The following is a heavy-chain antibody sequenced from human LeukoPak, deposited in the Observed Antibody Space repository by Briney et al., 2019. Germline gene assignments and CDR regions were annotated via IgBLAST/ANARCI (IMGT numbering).Heavy chain of an antibody. CDR2: IKKDGSEK. J-gene: IGHJ4*02. Sequence: GGSLRLSCAASGFTFSSYWMSWVRQAPGKGLEGVANIKKDGSEKNYVDSVKGRLTISRDNAKKTLYLQMNSLRAEDTAVYYCARVNYYFDYWGQGTLVTVSS. CDR3: ARVNYYFDY. V-gene: IGHV3-7*01. CDR1: GFTFSSYW.